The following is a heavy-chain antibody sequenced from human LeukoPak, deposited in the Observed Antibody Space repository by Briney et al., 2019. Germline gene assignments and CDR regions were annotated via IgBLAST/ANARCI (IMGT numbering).Heavy chain of an antibody. J-gene: IGHJ4*02. CDR3: ARADIVVVPAAPTIDY. CDR1: GYTFTGYY. Sequence: ASVKVSCKASGYTFTGYYMHWVRQAPGQGLEWMGWINPNSGGTNYARKFQGRVTMTRDTSISTAYMELSRLRSDDTAVYYCARADIVVVPAAPTIDYWGQGTLVTVSS. V-gene: IGHV1-2*02. CDR2: INPNSGGT. D-gene: IGHD2-2*01.